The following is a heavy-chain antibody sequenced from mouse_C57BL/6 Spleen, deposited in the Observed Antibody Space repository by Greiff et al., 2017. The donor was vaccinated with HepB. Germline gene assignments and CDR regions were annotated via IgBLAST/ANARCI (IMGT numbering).Heavy chain of an antibody. V-gene: IGHV1-15*01. CDR1: GYTFTDYE. CDR3: TRSRDYYAMDY. Sequence: VQRVESGAELVRPGASVTLSCKASGYTFTDYEMHWVKQTPVHGLEWIGAIDPETGGTAYNQKFKGKAILTADKSSSTAYMELRSLTSEDSAVYYCTRSRDYYAMDYWGQGTSVTVSS. CDR2: IDPETGGT. J-gene: IGHJ4*01.